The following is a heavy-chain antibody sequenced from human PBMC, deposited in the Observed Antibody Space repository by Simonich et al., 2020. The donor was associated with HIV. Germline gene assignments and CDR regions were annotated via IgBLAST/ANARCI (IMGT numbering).Heavy chain of an antibody. CDR3: ARGPGYSYGGVDY. CDR2: INHSGST. CDR1: GGSFSGYY. J-gene: IGHJ4*02. Sequence: QVQLQQWGAGLLKPSETLSLTCAVYGGSFSGYYWSWIRQPPGKGLERIGEINHSGSTTYNPSLESRVTITLDTSKSQFSLRLSSLTAADTAVYYCARGPGYSYGGVDYWGQGTLVIVSS. V-gene: IGHV4-34*01. D-gene: IGHD5-18*01.